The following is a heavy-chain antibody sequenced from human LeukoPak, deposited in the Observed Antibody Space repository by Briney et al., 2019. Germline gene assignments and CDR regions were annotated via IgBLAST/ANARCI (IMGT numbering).Heavy chain of an antibody. CDR2: INPNSGGT. D-gene: IGHD2-15*01. J-gene: IGHJ4*02. V-gene: IGHV1-2*06. Sequence: ASVKVSCKASGYTFTSYYMHWVRQAPGQGLEWMGRINPNSGGTNYAQKFQGRVTMTRDTSISTAYMELSRLRSDDTAVYYCARGEDIVVVVAEQLDYWGQGTLVTVSS. CDR1: GYTFTSYY. CDR3: ARGEDIVVVVAEQLDY.